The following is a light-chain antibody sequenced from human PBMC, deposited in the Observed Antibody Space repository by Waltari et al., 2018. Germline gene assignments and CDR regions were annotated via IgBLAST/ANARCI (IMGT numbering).Light chain of an antibody. CDR2: EDN. CDR1: SGNIASNY. J-gene: IGLJ2*01. V-gene: IGLV6-57*03. CDR3: QSYDSSNHEVV. Sequence: NFMLTQPHSVSESPGKTVTISCTRSSGNIASNYVQWYQQRPGSAPTTVIYEDNQRPTGVPDRFSGSIDSSSNSASLTISGLKTEDEADYYCQSYDSSNHEVVFGGGTKLTVL.